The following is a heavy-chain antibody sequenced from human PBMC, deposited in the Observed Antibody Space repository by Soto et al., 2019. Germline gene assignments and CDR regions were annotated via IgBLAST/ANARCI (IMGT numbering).Heavy chain of an antibody. Sequence: EVQLLESGGGLVQPGGSLRLSCAASGFTFSSYAMRWVRQAPGKGLEWVSAISGSGGSTYYADSVKGRFTIARDNSKKTLYLRMNSLRAEETDVYYCARRGSGSSYDYWGQGTLVTVSS. CDR3: ARRGSGSSYDY. CDR1: GFTFSSYA. D-gene: IGHD1-26*01. CDR2: ISGSGGST. J-gene: IGHJ4*02. V-gene: IGHV3-23*01.